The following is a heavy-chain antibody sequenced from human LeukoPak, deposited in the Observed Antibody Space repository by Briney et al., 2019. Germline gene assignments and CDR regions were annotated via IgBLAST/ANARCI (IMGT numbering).Heavy chain of an antibody. CDR3: AREVQSMAPTY. CDR1: GYTFAGYG. J-gene: IGHJ4*02. CDR2: IIAYNGNT. V-gene: IGHV1-18*01. D-gene: IGHD5-12*01. Sequence: ASVKVSCKASGYTFAGYGIIRVRQAPGQGLEWMGWIIAYNGNTNYAQKFQDRVTMTRDTSTSTAYMELRSLRSDDTAVYYCAREVQSMAPTYWSQGTLVTVSS.